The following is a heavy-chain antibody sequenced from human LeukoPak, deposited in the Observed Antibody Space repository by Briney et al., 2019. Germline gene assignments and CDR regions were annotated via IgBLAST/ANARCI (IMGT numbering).Heavy chain of an antibody. CDR3: ARDRGGGGAFDI. CDR1: GFTFSTYG. CDR2: IYFDGSKE. V-gene: IGHV3-33*01. Sequence: PGGSLRLSSAASGFTFSTYGLHWVRQAPGNGLEWVAVIYFDGSKEYYADSVRGRFSISRDNSKNILYLQMNSLRAEDTAVYYCARDRGGGGAFDIWGQGTMVTVSS. D-gene: IGHD2-15*01. J-gene: IGHJ3*02.